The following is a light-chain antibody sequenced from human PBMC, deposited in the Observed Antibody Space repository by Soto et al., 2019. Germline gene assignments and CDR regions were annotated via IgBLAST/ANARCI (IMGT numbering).Light chain of an antibody. CDR3: QQVNIFPHT. CDR1: QSVSSNY. CDR2: GAS. J-gene: IGKJ1*01. Sequence: DIVLTQSPGTLSLSPGERATLSCRASQSVSSNYLAWYQQKPGQAPRLLIYGASTRATGVPDRFSGSGSGTDFTLTISRLEPEDFATYYCQQVNIFPHTFGRGTKVEF. V-gene: IGKV3-20*01.